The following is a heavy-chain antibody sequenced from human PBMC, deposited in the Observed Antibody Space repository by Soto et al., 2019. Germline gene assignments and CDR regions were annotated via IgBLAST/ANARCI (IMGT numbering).Heavy chain of an antibody. CDR3: AKDFSSGWYDFADFDY. CDR1: GFTFSSYA. CDR2: ISGSGGST. D-gene: IGHD6-19*01. V-gene: IGHV3-23*01. J-gene: IGHJ4*02. Sequence: PGGSLRLSCAASGFTFSSYAMSWVRQAPGKGLEWVSAISGSGGSTYYADSVKGRFTISRDNSKNTLYLQMNSLRAEDTAVYYCAKDFSSGWYDFADFDYWGQGTLVTVSS.